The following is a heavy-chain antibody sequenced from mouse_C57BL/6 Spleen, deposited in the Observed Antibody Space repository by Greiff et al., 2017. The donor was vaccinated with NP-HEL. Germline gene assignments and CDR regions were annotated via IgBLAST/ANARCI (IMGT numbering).Heavy chain of an antibody. V-gene: IGHV5-4*03. CDR1: GFTFSSYA. J-gene: IGHJ2*01. D-gene: IGHD2-1*01. Sequence: DVMLVESGGGLVKPGGSLKLSCAASGFTFSSYAMSWVRQTPEKRLEWVATISDGGSYTYYPDNVKGRFTISRDNAKNNLYLQMSHLKSEDTAMYYCARGGNPRDYFDYWGQGTTLTVSS. CDR3: ARGGNPRDYFDY. CDR2: ISDGGSYT.